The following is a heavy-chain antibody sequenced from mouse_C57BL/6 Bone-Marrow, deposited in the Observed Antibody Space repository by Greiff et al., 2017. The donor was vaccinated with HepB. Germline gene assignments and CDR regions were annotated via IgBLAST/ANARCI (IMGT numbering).Heavy chain of an antibody. J-gene: IGHJ4*01. Sequence: QVQLQQSGPGLVQPSQTLSITCTASGFSLTSYGVHWVRQSPGKGLEWLGVIWSGGSTDYNAAFVSRLSISNDNSKSQVFFKMNSLQADDTALYYCGRGYDYAMDYWGQGTSVTVSS. CDR3: GRGYDYAMDY. D-gene: IGHD2-2*01. CDR1: GFSLTSYG. CDR2: IWSGGST. V-gene: IGHV2-2*01.